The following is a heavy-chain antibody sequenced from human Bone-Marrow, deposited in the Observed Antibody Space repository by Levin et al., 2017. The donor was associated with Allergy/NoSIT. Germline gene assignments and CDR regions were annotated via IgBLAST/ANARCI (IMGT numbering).Heavy chain of an antibody. V-gene: IGHV2-70*01. CDR1: GFSLSTSGMC. CDR2: IDWDDDK. D-gene: IGHD3-9*01. J-gene: IGHJ4*02. CDR3: ARIDDIGQGVYFDY. Sequence: QTLSLTCTFSGFSLSTSGMCVSWIRQPPGKALEWLALIDWDDDKYYSTSLKTRLTISKDTSKNQVVLTMTNMDPVDTATYYCARIDDIGQGVYFDYWGQGTLVTVSS.